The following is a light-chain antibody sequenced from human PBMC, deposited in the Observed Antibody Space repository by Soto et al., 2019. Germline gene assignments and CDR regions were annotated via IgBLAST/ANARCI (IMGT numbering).Light chain of an antibody. CDR2: EIN. J-gene: IGLJ2*01. Sequence: QSVLTQPPSVSAAPGQTVTISCSGFSSNIGNNYVSWYQQVPGTAPKLLIYEINKRPSGIPDRFSGSKSGTSATLDITGLQTGDEADYYCGTWDSSLSAGVFGGGTKVTVL. CDR1: SSNIGNNY. CDR3: GTWDSSLSAGV. V-gene: IGLV1-51*01.